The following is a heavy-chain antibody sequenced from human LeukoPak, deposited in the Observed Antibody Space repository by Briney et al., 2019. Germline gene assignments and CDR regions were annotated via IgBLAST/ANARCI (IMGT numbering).Heavy chain of an antibody. D-gene: IGHD2-21*01. J-gene: IGHJ4*02. Sequence: GGSLRLSCAASGFTFTSIAMTWVRQAPGKGLEWVSTIRGTGDSTHYADSVKGRFIISRDKSKNMLYLQMNGLRAEDTAIYYCARSGMWFSTNDWGQGTLVTVSS. V-gene: IGHV3-23*01. CDR1: GFTFTSIA. CDR2: IRGTGDST. CDR3: ARSGMWFSTND.